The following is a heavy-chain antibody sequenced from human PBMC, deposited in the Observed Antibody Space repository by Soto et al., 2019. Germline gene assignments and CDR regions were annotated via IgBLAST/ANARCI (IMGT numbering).Heavy chain of an antibody. Sequence: VGSLRLSCAAPGFTFSSYSMNWVRQAPGKGLEWVSSISSSSSYIYYADSVKGRFTISRDNAKNSLYLQMNSLRAEDTAVYYCARASGSRTLVYWGQGTLVTVSS. V-gene: IGHV3-21*01. CDR2: ISSSSSYI. CDR3: ARASGSRTLVY. CDR1: GFTFSSYS. J-gene: IGHJ4*02. D-gene: IGHD1-26*01.